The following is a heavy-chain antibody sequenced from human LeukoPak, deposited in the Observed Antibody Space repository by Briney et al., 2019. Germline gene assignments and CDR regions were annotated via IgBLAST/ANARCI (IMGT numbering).Heavy chain of an antibody. CDR3: ATDQGIY. CDR1: GFTFSSYG. CDR2: IWYDGSDK. J-gene: IGHJ4*02. Sequence: GGSLRLSCAASGFTFSSYGMHWVRQAPGKGLEWVAVIWYDGSDKYYADPVKGRFTISRDNSKNTLYLQMNSLRAEDTAVYYCATDQGIYWGQGILVSVSS. V-gene: IGHV3-33*01.